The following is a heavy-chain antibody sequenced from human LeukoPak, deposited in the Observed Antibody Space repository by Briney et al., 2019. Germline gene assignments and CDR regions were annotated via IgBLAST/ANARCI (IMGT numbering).Heavy chain of an antibody. J-gene: IGHJ3*02. CDR1: GFTFSSYW. CDR2: INSDGSST. D-gene: IGHD1-26*01. V-gene: IGHV3-74*01. Sequence: GGSLRLSCAASGFTFSSYWMHWVRQAPGKGLVWVSRINSDGSSTSYADSVKGRFTISRDNAKNTLYLQMNSLRAEDTAVYYCAREKGGSYRETDAFDIRGQGTMVTVSS. CDR3: AREKGGSYRETDAFDI.